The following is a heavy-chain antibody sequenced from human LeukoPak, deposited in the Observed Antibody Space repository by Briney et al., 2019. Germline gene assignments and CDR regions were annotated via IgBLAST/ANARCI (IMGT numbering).Heavy chain of an antibody. CDR2: IRYDGSNK. J-gene: IGHJ4*02. CDR1: GFTFSSYG. CDR3: AKDYYDSSGYFRVPHVSDY. Sequence: GGSLRLSCAASGFTFSSYGMSWVRQAPGKGLEWVAFIRYDGSNKYHADSVKGRFTISRDNSKNTLYLQMSSLRAEDTAVYYCAKDYYDSSGYFRVPHVSDYRGQGTLVTVSS. D-gene: IGHD3-22*01. V-gene: IGHV3-30*02.